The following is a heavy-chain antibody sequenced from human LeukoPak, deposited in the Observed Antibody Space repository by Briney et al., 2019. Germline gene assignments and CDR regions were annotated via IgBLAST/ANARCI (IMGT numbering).Heavy chain of an antibody. Sequence: GGSLRLSCAASGFTFSSYWMSWVRQAPGKGLVWVSRIHSDGVGTIYADSVKGRFTVSRDNSKNMVFLQMSSLRADDTAVYYCARGGLDHAYDIWGQGTMVTVSS. CDR2: IHSDGVGT. J-gene: IGHJ3*02. V-gene: IGHV3-74*01. CDR3: ARGGLDHAYDI. CDR1: GFTFSSYW. D-gene: IGHD3/OR15-3a*01.